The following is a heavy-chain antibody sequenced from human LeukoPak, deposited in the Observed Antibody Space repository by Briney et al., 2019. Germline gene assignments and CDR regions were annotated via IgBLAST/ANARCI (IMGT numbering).Heavy chain of an antibody. D-gene: IGHD3-9*01. CDR2: IYYSGRT. Sequence: SETLSLTCTVLGGTIISGDYYWTWIRQPPGKGLEWIGYIYYSGRTYYNPSLKSRLAISVYTSKNQFSLNLTSVTAADTAIYFCARYYDTLSYMDVWGKGTTVTVSS. CDR3: ARYYDTLSYMDV. V-gene: IGHV4-30-4*08. J-gene: IGHJ6*03. CDR1: GGTIISGDYY.